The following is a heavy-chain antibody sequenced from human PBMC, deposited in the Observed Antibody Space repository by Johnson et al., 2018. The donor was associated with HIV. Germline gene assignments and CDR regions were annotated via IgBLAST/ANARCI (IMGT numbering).Heavy chain of an antibody. V-gene: IGHV3-30*04. Sequence: QEQLVESGGGVVQPGRSLRLSCAASGFTFSSYAMHWVRQAPGKGLEWVAVLSYDGSNKYYADSVKGRFTISRDNSKNTLYLQMNSLRAEDTAVYYCARDYREANAFDIWGQGTMVTVSS. D-gene: IGHD1-26*01. J-gene: IGHJ3*02. CDR2: LSYDGSNK. CDR3: ARDYREANAFDI. CDR1: GFTFSSYA.